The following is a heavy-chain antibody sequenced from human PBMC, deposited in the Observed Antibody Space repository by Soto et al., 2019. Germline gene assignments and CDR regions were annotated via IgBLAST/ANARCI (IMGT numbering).Heavy chain of an antibody. CDR3: ARGARIVDTGIGYYYHPAMDL. D-gene: IGHD5-12*01. CDR2: FNPTGDTA. J-gene: IGHJ6*02. CDR1: GYTFTSYY. Sequence: ASVKVSCKASGYTFTSYYIHWVRQAPGQGLEWMGIFNPTGDTASYAQKLQGRVTMTRDTSTGTAYMELGSLRSEDTAVYYCARGARIVDTGIGYYYHPAMDLLGPGTTV. V-gene: IGHV1-46*01.